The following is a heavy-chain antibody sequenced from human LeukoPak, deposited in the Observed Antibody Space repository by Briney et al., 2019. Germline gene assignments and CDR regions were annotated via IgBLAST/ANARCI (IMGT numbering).Heavy chain of an antibody. CDR2: IIPIFGTA. CDR3: ARATLVVVAARAPRRPNWFDP. D-gene: IGHD2-15*01. Sequence: SVKVSCRASGGTFSSYAISWVRQAPGQGLEWMGGIIPIFGTANYAQKFQGRVTITADESTSTAYMELSSLRSEDTAVYYCARATLVVVAARAPRRPNWFDPWGQGTLVTVSS. CDR1: GGTFSSYA. V-gene: IGHV1-69*13. J-gene: IGHJ5*02.